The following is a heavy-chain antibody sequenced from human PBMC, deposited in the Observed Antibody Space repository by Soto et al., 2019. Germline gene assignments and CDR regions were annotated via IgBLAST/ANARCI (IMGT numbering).Heavy chain of an antibody. J-gene: IGHJ6*02. Sequence: QVQLQESGPGLVKPSETLSLTCTVSGGSVSSGSYYWSWIRQPPGKGLEWIGYIYYSGSTNYNPSLKSRVTISVDTSKNQFALKLSSLTAADTAVYYCASVTRTCISTSCYRYYYGMDVWGQGTTVTGSS. CDR3: ASVTRTCISTSCYRYYYGMDV. V-gene: IGHV4-61*01. CDR1: GGSVSSGSYY. CDR2: IYYSGST. D-gene: IGHD2-2*02.